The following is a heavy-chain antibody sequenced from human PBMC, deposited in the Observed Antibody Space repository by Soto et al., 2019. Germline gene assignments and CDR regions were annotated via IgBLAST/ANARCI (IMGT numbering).Heavy chain of an antibody. CDR2: ISYDGSSK. V-gene: IGHV3-30*18. J-gene: IGHJ5*02. D-gene: IGHD1-26*01. CDR3: AKGSIVGATKDWFDP. Sequence: QVQLVESGGGVVQPGRSLRLSCAASGFTFSSYGMYWVRQAPGKGLEWVAVISYDGSSKYYADSVKGRLTISRDNSENTLYWQMNSLRAEDTAVYYCAKGSIVGATKDWFDPWGQGTLVTVSS. CDR1: GFTFSSYG.